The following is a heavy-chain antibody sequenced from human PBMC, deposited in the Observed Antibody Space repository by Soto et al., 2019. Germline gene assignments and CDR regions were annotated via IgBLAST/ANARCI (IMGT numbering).Heavy chain of an antibody. J-gene: IGHJ4*02. CDR3: ASVGIQLWLPY. V-gene: IGHV4-59*01. CDR1: GGSISSYY. Sequence: SETLSLTCTVSGGSISSYYWSWIRQPPGKGLEWIGYIYYSGSTNYNPSLKSRVTISVDTSKNQFSLKLSSVTAADTAVYYCASVGIQLWLPYWGQGTLVTVSS. D-gene: IGHD5-18*01. CDR2: IYYSGST.